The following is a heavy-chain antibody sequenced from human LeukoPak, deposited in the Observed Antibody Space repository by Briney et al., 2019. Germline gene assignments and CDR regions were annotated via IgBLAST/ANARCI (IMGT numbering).Heavy chain of an antibody. D-gene: IGHD4-17*01. CDR3: ARVSTVTSPPYYYYYYMDV. J-gene: IGHJ6*03. CDR1: GYTFTSYD. Sequence: GASVTVSCKASGYTFTSYDINWVRQAPGQGLEWMGGIIPIFGTANYAQKFQGRVTITADESTSTAYMELSSLRSEDTAVYYCARVSTVTSPPYYYYYYMDVWGKGTTVTVSS. CDR2: IIPIFGTA. V-gene: IGHV1-69*13.